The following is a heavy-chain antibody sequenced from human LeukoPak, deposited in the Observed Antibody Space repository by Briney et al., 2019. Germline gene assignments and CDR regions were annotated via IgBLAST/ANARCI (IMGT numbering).Heavy chain of an antibody. CDR3: AKVQGPLTGIAVA. D-gene: IGHD6-19*01. CDR2: ISGSGGST. CDR1: GFTFSSYA. J-gene: IGHJ4*02. V-gene: IGHV3-23*01. Sequence: PGGSLRLSCAASGFTFSSYAMSWVRQAPGKGLEWVSAISGSGGSTYYAGSVKGRFTISRGNSKNTLYLQMNSLRAEDTAVYYCAKVQGPLTGIAVAWGQGTLVTVSS.